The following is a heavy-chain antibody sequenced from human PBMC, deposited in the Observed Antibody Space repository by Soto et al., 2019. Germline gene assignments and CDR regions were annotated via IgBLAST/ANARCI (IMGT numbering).Heavy chain of an antibody. V-gene: IGHV3-30*18. CDR3: AKDLSYGTDWPYFDR. CDR1: GFNIKSFG. Sequence: QVRLVESGGGVVQPGRSLRLSCAASGFNIKSFGMHWVRQAPGKGLEWIAFISYDGKEKQYADSVKGRFTVSTDNSTTLFLQMDGLRGEDTAVYFCAKDLSYGTDWPYFDRRGQGTLVIVSS. CDR2: ISYDGKEK. J-gene: IGHJ4*02. D-gene: IGHD3-16*01.